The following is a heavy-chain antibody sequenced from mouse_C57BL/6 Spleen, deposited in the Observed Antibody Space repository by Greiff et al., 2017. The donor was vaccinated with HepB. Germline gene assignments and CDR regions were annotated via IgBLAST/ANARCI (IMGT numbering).Heavy chain of an antibody. CDR3: VRGRAYYDYDGGFAY. D-gene: IGHD2-4*01. J-gene: IGHJ3*01. CDR2: IRSKSSNYAT. Sequence: EVQRVESGGGLVQPKGSLKLSCAASGFTFNTYAMHWVRQAPGKGVEWVARIRSKSSNYATYYADSVKDRFTISRDDSQGMLYLQMNNLKTEDTAMYYCVRGRAYYDYDGGFAYWGQGTLVTVSA. CDR1: GFTFNTYA. V-gene: IGHV10-3*01.